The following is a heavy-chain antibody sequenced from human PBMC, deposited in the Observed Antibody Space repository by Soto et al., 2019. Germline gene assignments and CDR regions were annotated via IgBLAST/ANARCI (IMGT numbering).Heavy chain of an antibody. J-gene: IGHJ4*02. CDR1: GFTFRSYA. V-gene: IGHV3-23*01. Sequence: GGSLRLSCAASGFTFRSYAMSWVRQAPGKGLEWVSAIGGSSGSTDYADSVKGRFTISRDNSKNTLFLQMNSLRAEDTAVYYCAKDRSSTSCYAFDYWGQGTLVTVSS. CDR3: AKDRSSTSCYAFDY. D-gene: IGHD2-2*01. CDR2: IGGSSGST.